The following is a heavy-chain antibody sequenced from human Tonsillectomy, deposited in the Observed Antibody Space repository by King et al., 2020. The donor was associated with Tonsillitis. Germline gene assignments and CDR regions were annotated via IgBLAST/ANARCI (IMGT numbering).Heavy chain of an antibody. D-gene: IGHD6-19*01. J-gene: IGHJ4*02. CDR3: AKDGHSSGWYYFDY. Sequence: VQLVESGGGLEQPGGSLRLSCAASGFTFSSYAMSWVRQAPGKGLEWVSGISGSGGSTNYADSVKGRFTISSDSSKNTLYLQMNSLRAEDTAVYYCAKDGHSSGWYYFDYWGQGTLVTVSS. CDR1: GFTFSSYA. CDR2: ISGSGGST. V-gene: IGHV3-23*04.